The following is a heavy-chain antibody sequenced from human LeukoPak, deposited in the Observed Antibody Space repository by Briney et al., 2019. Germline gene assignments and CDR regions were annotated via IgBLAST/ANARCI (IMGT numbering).Heavy chain of an antibody. CDR1: GYTFTSYG. CDR3: ARVGAIVVVPAATQEDY. J-gene: IGHJ4*02. Sequence: ASVKVSCKASGYTFTSYGISWVRQAPGQGLEWVGWISAYNGNTNYAQKLQGRVTMTTDTSTSTAYMELRSLRSDDTAVYYCARVGAIVVVPAATQEDYWGQGTLVTVSS. CDR2: ISAYNGNT. D-gene: IGHD2-2*01. V-gene: IGHV1-18*01.